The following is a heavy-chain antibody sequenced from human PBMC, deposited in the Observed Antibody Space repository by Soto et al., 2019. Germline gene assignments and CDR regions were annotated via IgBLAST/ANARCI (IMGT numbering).Heavy chain of an antibody. CDR1: GFSVSTSGVR. V-gene: IGHV2-5*02. J-gene: IGHJ3*02. D-gene: IGHD3-22*01. CDR2: IYWDDDK. Sequence: QITLKESGLTLVKPTQTLTLTCTISGFSVSTSGVRVGWIRQPPGKALEWLALIYWDDDKRYSPSLKSRLTITKDTSQNQVVVTMTNMDPVDTATYYCARTYYYDNSGYRDPFDIWGQGTMVTVSS. CDR3: ARTYYYDNSGYRDPFDI.